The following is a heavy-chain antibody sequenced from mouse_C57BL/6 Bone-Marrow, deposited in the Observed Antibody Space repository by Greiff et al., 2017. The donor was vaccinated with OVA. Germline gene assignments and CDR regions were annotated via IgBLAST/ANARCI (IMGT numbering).Heavy chain of an antibody. CDR2: IDPETGGT. D-gene: IGHD2-5*01. J-gene: IGHJ4*01. CDR1: GYTFTDYE. CDR3: TRGYSNYYAMDY. Sequence: QVQLQQSGAELVRPGASVTLSCKASGYTFTDYEMHWVKQTPVHGLEWLGAIDPETGGTAYNQKFKGKAILTAYKSSSTAYMELRSLTSEDSAVYYCTRGYSNYYAMDYWGQGTSVTVSS. V-gene: IGHV1-15*01.